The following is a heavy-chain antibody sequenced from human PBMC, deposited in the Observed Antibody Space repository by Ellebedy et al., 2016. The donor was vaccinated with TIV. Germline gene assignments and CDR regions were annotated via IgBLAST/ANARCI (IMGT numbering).Heavy chain of an antibody. CDR2: ISAGSSSS. J-gene: IGHJ4*02. CDR1: GFTFGSFA. Sequence: GGSLRLSCAASGFTFGSFAMHWVRQAPGKGLEWLSVISAGSSSSYHADYVKGRFTITRDNSKNTLYLQMNRLRPEDTAVYYCAKGSSSGFNYDRVGFQYWGQGTLVSVSS. D-gene: IGHD3-16*01. CDR3: AKGSSSGFNYDRVGFQY. V-gene: IGHV3-23*01.